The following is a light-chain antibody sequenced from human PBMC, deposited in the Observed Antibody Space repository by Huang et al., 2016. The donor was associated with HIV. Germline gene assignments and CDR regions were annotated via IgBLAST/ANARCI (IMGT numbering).Light chain of an antibody. CDR3: QQYGGSPLT. J-gene: IGKJ4*01. CDR2: GSS. V-gene: IGKV3-20*01. CDR1: QSVSKY. Sequence: EIVLTQSPGTLSLSPGERATLACRASQSVSKYLAWYQHKPGQAPRLLIYGSSSRATGIPDRFSGSGSGTDFTLTISRLEPEDFAFCYCQQYGGSPLTFGGGINVETK.